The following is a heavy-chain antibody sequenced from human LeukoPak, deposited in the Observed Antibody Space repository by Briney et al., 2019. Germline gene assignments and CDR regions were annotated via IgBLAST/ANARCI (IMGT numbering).Heavy chain of an antibody. CDR3: TKAPLRSCSGAFCYPFDY. CDR2: TVCGRPDT. D-gene: IGHD2-8*02. V-gene: IGHV3-23*01. CDR1: GFTFSNYA. Sequence: AGGSLRLSCAASGFTFSNYAMSWVRQTPGKGLEWVAATVCGRPDTYHAESVKGRFTVSRDDSRDTLFLQMNRLSVDDTAMYYCTKAPLRSCSGAFCYPFDYWGQGTLVTVSS. J-gene: IGHJ4*02.